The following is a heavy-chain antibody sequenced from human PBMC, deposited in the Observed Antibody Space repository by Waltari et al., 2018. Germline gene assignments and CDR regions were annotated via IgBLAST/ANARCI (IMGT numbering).Heavy chain of an antibody. CDR2: IYRSGVT. J-gene: IGHJ6*02. V-gene: IGHV4-61*02. Sequence: QVQLQESGPGLAKASQTLSLTCDVSGGSISTLHFSWSWIRQPAGKGLEWIGRIYRSGVTDYNPSLRGRATMFLDMSKNQFSLTVDSLIAADTAVYYCAVSPDTATSRAAFHFWGPGTTVSVSS. D-gene: IGHD5-18*01. CDR3: AVSPDTATSRAAFHF. CDR1: GGSISTLHFS.